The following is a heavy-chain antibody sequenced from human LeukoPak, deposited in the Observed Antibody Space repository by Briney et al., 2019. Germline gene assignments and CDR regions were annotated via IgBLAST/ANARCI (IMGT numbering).Heavy chain of an antibody. Sequence: PGGSLRLSCAASGFTFNIYGMHWVRQAPGKGLEWVAVIWPDGSNEYYADSVKGRFTVSRDDSKNTLYPQMNSLRAEDTAVYYCARASGSYDYWGQGTLVTVSS. CDR3: ARASGSYDY. CDR2: IWPDGSNE. D-gene: IGHD1-26*01. CDR1: GFTFNIYG. V-gene: IGHV3-33*01. J-gene: IGHJ4*02.